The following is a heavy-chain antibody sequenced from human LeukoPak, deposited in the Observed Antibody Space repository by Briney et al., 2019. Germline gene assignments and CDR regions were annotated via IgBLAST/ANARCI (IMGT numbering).Heavy chain of an antibody. J-gene: IGHJ4*02. CDR3: ASSSWPAFDY. CDR2: INHSGST. Sequence: SETLSLTCAVYGGSFSGYYWSWIRQPPGKGLEWIGEINHSGSTNYNPSLKSRVTISVDTSKNQFSLKLSSVTAADTAVYYCASSSWPAFDYWGQGTLVTVSS. D-gene: IGHD6-13*01. V-gene: IGHV4-34*01. CDR1: GGSFSGYY.